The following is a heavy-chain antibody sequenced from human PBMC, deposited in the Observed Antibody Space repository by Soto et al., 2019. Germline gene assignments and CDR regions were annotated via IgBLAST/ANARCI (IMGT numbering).Heavy chain of an antibody. CDR1: GGSISSGGYY. V-gene: IGHV4-31*03. Sequence: QVQLQESGPGLVKPSQTLSLTCTVSGGSISSGGYYWSWIRQHPGKGLEWIGYIYYSGSTYYNPSLKTRVTISVDASKNQFSLKLSSVTAADTAVYYCARDRGDIVVVPAAMIGWYFDLWGRGTLVTVSS. D-gene: IGHD2-2*01. CDR2: IYYSGST. J-gene: IGHJ2*01. CDR3: ARDRGDIVVVPAAMIGWYFDL.